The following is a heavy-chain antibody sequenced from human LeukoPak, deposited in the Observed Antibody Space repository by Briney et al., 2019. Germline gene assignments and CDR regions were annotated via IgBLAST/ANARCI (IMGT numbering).Heavy chain of an antibody. J-gene: IGHJ4*02. CDR3: ARDDYSNSIPFDY. V-gene: IGHV3-7*01. CDR1: GFIFSNFW. CDR2: IKQDSTEK. Sequence: GGSLRLSCAASGFIFSNFWMSWVRQAPGKGLELVANIKQDSTEKYYVDSVKGRFIISRDNAKNSLYLQMNSLRAEDTAVYYCARDDYSNSIPFDYWGQGTLVIVSS. D-gene: IGHD4-11*01.